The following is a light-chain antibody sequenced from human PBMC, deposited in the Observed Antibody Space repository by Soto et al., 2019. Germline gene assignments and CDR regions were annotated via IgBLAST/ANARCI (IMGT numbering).Light chain of an antibody. CDR2: GAS. V-gene: IGKV3-20*01. CDR3: QQYGSSPPYS. Sequence: EIVLTQSPGTLSLSPGERATLSCRASQSVSSSYLAWYQQKPGQAPRLLIYGASSRATGNPDRFSGSGSGKDFTLTISRMEPEDFAVYYCQQYGSSPPYSFGQGTKLEIK. CDR1: QSVSSSY. J-gene: IGKJ2*03.